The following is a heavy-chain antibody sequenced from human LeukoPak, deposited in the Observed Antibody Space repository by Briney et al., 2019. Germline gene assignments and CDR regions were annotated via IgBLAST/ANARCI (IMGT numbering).Heavy chain of an antibody. CDR1: GGSISSGGYY. D-gene: IGHD3-16*01. Sequence: SETLSLTCTVSGGSISSGGYYWSWIRQHPGKGLEWIGYIYYSGSTYYNPSLKSRVTISVDTSKNQFSLKLSSVTAADTAVYYCARDPRGEGWSDYWGQGTLVTVSS. V-gene: IGHV4-31*03. CDR3: ARDPRGEGWSDY. J-gene: IGHJ4*02. CDR2: IYYSGST.